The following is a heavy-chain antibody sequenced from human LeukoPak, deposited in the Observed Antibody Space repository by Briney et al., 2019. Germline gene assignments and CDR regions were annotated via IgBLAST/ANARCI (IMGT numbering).Heavy chain of an antibody. V-gene: IGHV5-10-1*01. J-gene: IGHJ5*02. CDR3: ARLGSWSPNWFDA. D-gene: IGHD6-13*01. Sequence: GESLKISFKGSGYSFTNYWISWVRQMPGKGLEWMGRIDPADSYINYSPSFQGHVTISTDKSISTAYLQWSSLKASDTAMYYCARLGSWSPNWFDAWGQGTLVTVSS. CDR1: GYSFTNYW. CDR2: IDPADSYI.